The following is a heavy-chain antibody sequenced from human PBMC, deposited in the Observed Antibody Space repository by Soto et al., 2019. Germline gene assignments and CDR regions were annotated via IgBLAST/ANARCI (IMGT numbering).Heavy chain of an antibody. CDR1: GGTFSSYA. CDR3: AREEYSSSTDYYYYGMDV. V-gene: IGHV1-69*01. J-gene: IGHJ6*02. D-gene: IGHD6-6*01. Sequence: QVQLVQSGAEVKKPGSSVKVSCKASGGTFSSYAISWVRQAPGQGLEWMGGIIPIFGTANYAQKFQGRVTITADESTSTAYMELSSLRSEDTAVYYCAREEYSSSTDYYYYGMDVWGQGTTVTVSS. CDR2: IIPIFGTA.